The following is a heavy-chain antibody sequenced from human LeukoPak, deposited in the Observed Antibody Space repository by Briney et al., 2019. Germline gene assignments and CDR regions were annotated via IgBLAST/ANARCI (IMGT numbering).Heavy chain of an antibody. CDR3: ARDRMATVTPGPPGY. J-gene: IGHJ4*02. D-gene: IGHD4-17*01. CDR1: GFTFSSYS. V-gene: IGHV3-21*01. CDR2: ISSSSSYI. Sequence: PGGSLRLSCAASGFTFSSYSMNWVRQAPGKGLEWVSSISSSSSYIYYADSVKGRFTISRDNAKNSLYLQMNSLRAEDTAVYYCARDRMATVTPGPPGYWGQGTLVTVSS.